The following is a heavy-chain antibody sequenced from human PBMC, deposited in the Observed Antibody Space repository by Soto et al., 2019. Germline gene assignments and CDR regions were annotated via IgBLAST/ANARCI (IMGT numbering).Heavy chain of an antibody. J-gene: IGHJ4*02. Sequence: EASVKVSCKASGYTFTNYAMHWVRQAPGQRLEWMGWINAGNGNTKYSQKFQGRVTITRDTSASTAYMELNSLRAEDTAAYYCAKDSQSYGGTTHFAHWGPGTLVTVSS. CDR2: INAGNGNT. CDR3: AKDSQSYGGTTHFAH. CDR1: GYTFTNYA. V-gene: IGHV1-3*01. D-gene: IGHD2-15*01.